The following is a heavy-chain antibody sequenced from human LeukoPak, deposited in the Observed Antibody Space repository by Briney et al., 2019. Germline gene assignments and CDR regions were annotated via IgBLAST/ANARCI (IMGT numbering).Heavy chain of an antibody. D-gene: IGHD3-22*01. CDR1: GFTFDDYA. V-gene: IGHV3-9*01. Sequence: PGRSLRLSCAASGFTFDDYAMHWVRQAPGKGLEWVSGISWNSGSIGYADSVKGRFTISRDNAKNSLYLQMNSLRAEDYDSSGALFDYWGQGTLVTVSS. CDR2: ISWNSGSI. CDR3: LFDY. J-gene: IGHJ4*02.